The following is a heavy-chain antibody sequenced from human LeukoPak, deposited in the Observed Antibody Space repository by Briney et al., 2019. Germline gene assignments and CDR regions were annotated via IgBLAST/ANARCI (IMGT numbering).Heavy chain of an antibody. CDR1: GYSISSGYY. CDR2: IYYSGST. J-gene: IGHJ5*02. Sequence: SETLSLTCTVSGYSISSGYYWGWIRQPPGKGLEWIGSIYYSGSTYYNPSLKSRVTISVDTSKNQFSLKLSSVTAADTAVYYCARDGIAAAGILNWFDPWGQGTLVTVSS. V-gene: IGHV4-38-2*02. CDR3: ARDGIAAAGILNWFDP. D-gene: IGHD6-13*01.